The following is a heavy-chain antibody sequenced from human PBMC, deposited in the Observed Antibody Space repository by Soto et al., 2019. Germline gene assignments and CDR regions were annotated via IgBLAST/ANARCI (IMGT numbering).Heavy chain of an antibody. CDR2: IVPVFGRP. D-gene: IGHD5-12*01. Sequence: VKVSCKASGGSFSNFGISWVRQAPGQGLEWMGGIVPVFGRPNYAQRFRGRLTITADESTSTGYMELISLRSDDTAVYYCARDGSGYNFWGQGTQVTVSS. CDR3: ARDGSGYNF. V-gene: IGHV1-69*01. CDR1: GGSFSNFG. J-gene: IGHJ4*02.